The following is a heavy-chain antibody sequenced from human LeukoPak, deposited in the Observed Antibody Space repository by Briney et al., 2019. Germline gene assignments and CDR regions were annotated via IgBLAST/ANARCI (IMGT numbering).Heavy chain of an antibody. CDR3: ASYSSSSPPFDY. V-gene: IGHV1-2*02. J-gene: IGHJ4*02. Sequence: ASVKVSCKASGYTFTGYYMHWVRQAPGQGFEWMGWINPNTGDTNYAQKFQGRVTMTRDTTISAAFMELTRLTSDDTAVYYCASYSSSSPPFDYWGQGTLVTVSS. D-gene: IGHD6-6*01. CDR1: GYTFTGYY. CDR2: INPNTGDT.